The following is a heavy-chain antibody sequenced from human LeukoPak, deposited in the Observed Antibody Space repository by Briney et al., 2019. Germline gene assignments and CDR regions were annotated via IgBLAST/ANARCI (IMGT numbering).Heavy chain of an antibody. D-gene: IGHD2-2*01. Sequence: ASVKVSCKTSGYTFSTYAIQWVRQAPGQRLEWMGWINGGDGNTKFSQKFQGRVTITTDTSASSSYMELSSLRSEGTAVYYCARSYIVVVPAVYFDFGGQGTLVTVSS. J-gene: IGHJ4*02. CDR1: GYTFSTYA. CDR3: ARSYIVVVPAVYFDF. CDR2: INGGDGNT. V-gene: IGHV1-3*01.